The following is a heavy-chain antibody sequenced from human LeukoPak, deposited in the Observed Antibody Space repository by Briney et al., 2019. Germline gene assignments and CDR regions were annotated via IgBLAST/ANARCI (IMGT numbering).Heavy chain of an antibody. D-gene: IGHD4-23*01. V-gene: IGHV4-59*01. Sequence: PSETLSLTCTVSGGSISSYYWSWIRQPPGKGLEWIGYIYYSGSTNYNPSLKSRVTISVDTSKNQFSLKLSSVTAADTAVYYCARLRRWYIDYWGQGTLVTVSS. J-gene: IGHJ4*02. CDR2: IYYSGST. CDR1: GGSISSYY. CDR3: ARLRRWYIDY.